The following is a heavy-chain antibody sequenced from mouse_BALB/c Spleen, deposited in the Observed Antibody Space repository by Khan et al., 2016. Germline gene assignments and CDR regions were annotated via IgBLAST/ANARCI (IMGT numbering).Heavy chain of an antibody. V-gene: IGHV10-1*02. CDR1: GFTFNTYA. CDR2: IRSKSNNYAT. Sequence: EVQLVESGGGLVQPKGSLKLSCAASGFTFNTYAMNCVRQAPGKGLEWVARIRSKSNNYATYYADSVKDRFTISRDDSKSMLYLQMNNLKTEDTAMYYGVGRYFDVWGAGTTVTVSS. J-gene: IGHJ1*01. CDR3: VGRYFDV.